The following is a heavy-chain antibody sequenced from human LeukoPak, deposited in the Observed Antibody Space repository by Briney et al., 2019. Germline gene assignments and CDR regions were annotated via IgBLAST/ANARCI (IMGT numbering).Heavy chain of an antibody. CDR3: ARDGSPYYYDRSNWFDP. Sequence: GGSLRLSCAASGFIFNNYAMHWVRQAPGKGLEWVAVISYDGGNEYYADSVKGRFTISRDNYKNTLYLQMNRLRPEDTAVYYCARDGSPYYYDRSNWFDPWGQGTLVIVSS. D-gene: IGHD3-22*01. CDR1: GFIFNNYA. CDR2: ISYDGGNE. V-gene: IGHV3-30*04. J-gene: IGHJ5*02.